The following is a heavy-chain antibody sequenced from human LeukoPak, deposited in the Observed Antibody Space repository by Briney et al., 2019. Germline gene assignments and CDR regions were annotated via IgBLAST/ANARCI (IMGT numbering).Heavy chain of an antibody. CDR3: ARGASSSSPSYYHALDV. CDR2: ISDSGGGT. V-gene: IGHV3-23*01. J-gene: IGHJ6*02. CDR1: GFTFSAFA. D-gene: IGHD2-2*01. Sequence: GSLRXSCAASGFTFSAFAMSWVRQAPGKGLEWVSVISDSGGGTYYADSVKGRFTISRDNSKTTLYLQMNSLNTEDTAVYYCARGASSSSPSYYHALDVWGLGTTVAVSS.